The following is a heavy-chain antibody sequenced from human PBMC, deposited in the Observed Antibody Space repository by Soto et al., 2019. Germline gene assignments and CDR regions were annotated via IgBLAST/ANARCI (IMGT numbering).Heavy chain of an antibody. CDR2: IYYSGST. J-gene: IGHJ4*01. CDR3: AKRDDSGGSRGAPFDY. Sequence: SETLSLTCTVSGGSISSGDYYWSWIRQPPGKGLEWIGYIYYSGSTYYNPSLKSRVTISVDTSKNQFSLKLSSVTAADTAVYYCAKRDDSGGSRGAPFDYWGPGTLVTVSS. V-gene: IGHV4-30-4*01. CDR1: GGSISSGDYY. D-gene: IGHD3-22*01.